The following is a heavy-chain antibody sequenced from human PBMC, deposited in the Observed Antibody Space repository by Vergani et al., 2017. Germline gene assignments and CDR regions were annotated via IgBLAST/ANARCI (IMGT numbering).Heavy chain of an antibody. CDR1: GLTFSSYG. Sequence: QVQLVESGGGVVQPGRSLRLSCAASGLTFSSYGMHWVRQAPGKGLEWVAVISYDGSNKYYADSVKGRFTISRDNSKNTLYLQMNSLRAEDTAVYYCATAGEYGSDLGGQGTLVTVSS. CDR2: ISYDGSNK. D-gene: IGHD3-10*01. J-gene: IGHJ4*02. CDR3: ATAGEYGSDL. V-gene: IGHV3-30*03.